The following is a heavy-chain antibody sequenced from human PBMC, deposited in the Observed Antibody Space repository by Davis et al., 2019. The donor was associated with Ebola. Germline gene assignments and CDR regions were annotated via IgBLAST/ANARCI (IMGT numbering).Heavy chain of an antibody. J-gene: IGHJ4*02. CDR1: GYTITGYY. CDR3: ARGRAELRYFDWFTGLDY. CDR2: INPNSGGT. V-gene: IGHV1-2*02. D-gene: IGHD3-9*01. Sequence: ASVKVSCKASGYTITGYYMHWVRQAPGQGLEWMGWINPNSGGTNYAQKFQGRVTMTRDTSISTAYMELSRLRSDDTAVYYCARGRAELRYFDWFTGLDYWGQGTLVTVSS.